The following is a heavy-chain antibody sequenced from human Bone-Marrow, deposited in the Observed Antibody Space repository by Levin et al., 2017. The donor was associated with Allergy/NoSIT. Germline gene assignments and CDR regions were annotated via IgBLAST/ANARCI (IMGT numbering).Heavy chain of an antibody. CDR2: IYSGGST. D-gene: IGHD2-15*01. CDR1: GFTVSSHY. Sequence: PGESLKISCEVSGFTVSSHYMTWVRQAPGKGLEWVSVIYSGGSTYYADSVKGRFTISSDNSKNTLYLQMNSLRAEDTAVYYCARARDCSGGSCYSGFDYWGQGTLVTVSS. J-gene: IGHJ4*02. CDR3: ARARDCSGGSCYSGFDY. V-gene: IGHV3-66*02.